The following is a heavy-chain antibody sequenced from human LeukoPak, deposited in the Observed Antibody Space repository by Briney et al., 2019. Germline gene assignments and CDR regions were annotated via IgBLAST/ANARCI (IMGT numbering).Heavy chain of an antibody. CDR1: GYSFTTYG. CDR2: ISAYDGST. V-gene: IGHV1-18*01. D-gene: IGHD3-10*01. J-gene: IGHJ4*02. Sequence: GASVKVSCKASGYSFTTYGISWVRQAPGQGLEWMGWISAYDGSTNYAQQFQGRVTLTIDTSTTTAYVGLRSLRSDDTAIYYCARDQGSGSYYPRFDYWGQGALVTVSS. CDR3: ARDQGSGSYYPRFDY.